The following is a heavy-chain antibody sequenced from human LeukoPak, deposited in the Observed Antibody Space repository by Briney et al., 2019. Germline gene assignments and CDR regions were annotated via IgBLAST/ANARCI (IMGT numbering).Heavy chain of an antibody. CDR1: GFTFSSYA. D-gene: IGHD2-21*01. CDR2: ISSSSYI. J-gene: IGHJ5*02. CDR3: AREFVGFDP. Sequence: GGSLRLSCAASGFTFSSYAMSWVRQAPGRGLEWVSAISSSSYIYYADSVKGRFTISRDNAKNSLYLQMNSLRAEDTAVYYCAREFVGFDPWGQGTLVTVSS. V-gene: IGHV3-21*01.